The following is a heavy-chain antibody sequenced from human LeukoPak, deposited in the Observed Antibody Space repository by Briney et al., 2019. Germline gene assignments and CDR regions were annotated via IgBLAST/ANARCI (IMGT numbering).Heavy chain of an antibody. Sequence: HPGRSLRLSCAASGFTFSSYAMHWVRQAPGKGLEWVAVISYDGSNKYYADSVKGRFTISRDNSKNTLYLQMNSLRAEDTAVYYCARVWAAGLDYIGGAFDIWGQGAMVTVSS. V-gene: IGHV3-30-3*01. CDR2: ISYDGSNK. D-gene: IGHD6-13*01. J-gene: IGHJ3*02. CDR1: GFTFSSYA. CDR3: ARVWAAGLDYIGGAFDI.